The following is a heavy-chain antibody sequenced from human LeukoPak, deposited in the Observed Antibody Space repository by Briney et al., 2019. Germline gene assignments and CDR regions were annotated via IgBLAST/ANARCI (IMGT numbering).Heavy chain of an antibody. CDR1: GFTFSSYW. J-gene: IGHJ4*02. D-gene: IGHD3-9*01. CDR3: VREGGDILTGYY. CDR2: INSDGSST. Sequence: PGGSLRLSCAASGFTFSSYWMHWVRQAPGKGLVWVSRINSDGSSTSYADSVKGRFTISRDNAKNTLYLQMNSLRAEDTAACYCVREGGDILTGYYWGQGTLVTVSS. V-gene: IGHV3-74*01.